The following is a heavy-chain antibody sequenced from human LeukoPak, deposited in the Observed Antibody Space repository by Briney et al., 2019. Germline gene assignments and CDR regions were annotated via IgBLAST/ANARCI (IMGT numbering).Heavy chain of an antibody. V-gene: IGHV1-8*01. Sequence: ASVKVSCKASGYTSTSYDINWVRQATGQGLEWMGWMNPNSGNTGYAQKFQGRVTMTRNTSISTAYMELSSLRSEDTAVYYCARGRIVMYYDSSGYRLAFDIWGQGTMVTVSS. CDR2: MNPNSGNT. J-gene: IGHJ3*02. D-gene: IGHD3-22*01. CDR3: ARGRIVMYYDSSGYRLAFDI. CDR1: GYTSTSYD.